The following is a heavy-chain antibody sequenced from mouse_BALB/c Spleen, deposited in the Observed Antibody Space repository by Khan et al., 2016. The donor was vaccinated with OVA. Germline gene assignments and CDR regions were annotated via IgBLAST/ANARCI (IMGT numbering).Heavy chain of an antibody. V-gene: IGHV3-2*02. D-gene: IGHD1-1*01. Sequence: EVQLQESGPGLVKPSQSLSLTCTVTGYSITSDYAWNWIRQFPGNKLEWTGYISYSGRTSYNPSLKSRISITRDTPKNQFFLQLNSVTTEDTATYYCARSVTITTVVATDFDYWGQGTTLTVSS. J-gene: IGHJ2*01. CDR2: ISYSGRT. CDR3: ARSVTITTVVATDFDY. CDR1: GYSITSDYA.